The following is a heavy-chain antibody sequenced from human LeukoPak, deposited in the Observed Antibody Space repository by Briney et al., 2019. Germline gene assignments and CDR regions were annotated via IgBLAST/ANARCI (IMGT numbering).Heavy chain of an antibody. CDR2: INHSGST. CDR1: GGSFSGYY. CDR3: ARGNLWELLLEVPAYYFDY. J-gene: IGHJ4*02. D-gene: IGHD1-26*01. V-gene: IGHV4-34*01. Sequence: SETLSLTCAVYGGSFSGYYWSWIRQPPGKGLEWIGEINHSGSTNYNPSLKSRVTMSVDTSKNQFSLKLSSVTAADTAVYYCARGNLWELLLEVPAYYFDYWGQGTLVTVSS.